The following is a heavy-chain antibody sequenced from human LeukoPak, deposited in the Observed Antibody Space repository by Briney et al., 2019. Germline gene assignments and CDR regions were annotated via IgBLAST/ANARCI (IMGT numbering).Heavy chain of an antibody. D-gene: IGHD4-17*01. CDR3: ARGYRDNGDGGYYYYMDV. J-gene: IGHJ6*03. V-gene: IGHV3-64*01. Sequence: GGSLRLSCAASGFTFSSYAMHWVRQAPGKGLEYVSAISSNGGSTYYANSVKGRFTISRDNSKNTLYLQMGSLRAEDMAVYYCARGYRDNGDGGYYYYMDVWGKGTTVTVSS. CDR1: GFTFSSYA. CDR2: ISSNGGST.